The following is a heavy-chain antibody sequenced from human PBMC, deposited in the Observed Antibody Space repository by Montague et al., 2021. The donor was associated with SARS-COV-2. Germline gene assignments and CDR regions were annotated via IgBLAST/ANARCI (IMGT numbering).Heavy chain of an antibody. CDR1: GYSIRYYF. CDR3: AKEFGPGSSNPTY. CDR2: TYYYGIT. V-gene: IGHV4-59*01. D-gene: IGHD3-10*01. J-gene: IGHJ4*02. Sequence: SETLSLTCTVSGYSIRYYFSSLIRPPPGKGLECIGYTYYYGITHYNPSLKSRATIPIDTSRNLFSLQLRSVTAADTAVYFCAKEFGPGSSNPTYWGQGVLVTVSS.